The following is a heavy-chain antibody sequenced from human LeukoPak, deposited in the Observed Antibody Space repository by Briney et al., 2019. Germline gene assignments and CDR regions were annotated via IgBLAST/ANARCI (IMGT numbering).Heavy chain of an antibody. D-gene: IGHD3-10*02. CDR2: ISYDGSNK. CDR3: WVFGEIGGDAFDI. Sequence: GGSLRLSCAASGFTFSSYAMHWVRQAPGKGLEWVAVISYDGSNKYYADSVKGRFTISRDNSKNTLYLQMNSLRAEDTAVYYAWVFGEIGGDAFDIWGQGTMVTVSS. J-gene: IGHJ3*02. V-gene: IGHV3-30*04. CDR1: GFTFSSYA.